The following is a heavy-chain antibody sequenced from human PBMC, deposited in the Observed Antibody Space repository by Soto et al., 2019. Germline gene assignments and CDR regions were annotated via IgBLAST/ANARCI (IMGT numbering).Heavy chain of an antibody. Sequence: EVQLLESGGGLVQPGGSLRLSCAVSGFTFGSYAMSWVRQAPGKGLEWVSGIGGSGGSTYYADSVKGRFTSSRDNSKNTLSLQMNSLRVEDTAVYYCAKAKYSGYDISLNFDYWGQGTLATVSS. D-gene: IGHD5-12*01. CDR1: GFTFGSYA. V-gene: IGHV3-23*01. CDR3: AKAKYSGYDISLNFDY. CDR2: IGGSGGST. J-gene: IGHJ4*02.